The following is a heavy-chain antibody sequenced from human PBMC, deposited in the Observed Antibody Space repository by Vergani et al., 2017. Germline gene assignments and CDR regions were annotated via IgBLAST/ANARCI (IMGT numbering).Heavy chain of an antibody. D-gene: IGHD3-22*01. Sequence: EVQLLESGGGFVQPGGSLRLSCAASGFTFSSYAMSRVRQAPGKGLEWVSAISGSGGSTYHADSVKGRFTISRDNSKNTLYLQMNSLRAEDTAVYYCAKDSIVVVITLTLDYWGQGTLVTVSS. V-gene: IGHV3-23*01. CDR2: ISGSGGST. CDR3: AKDSIVVVITLTLDY. J-gene: IGHJ4*02. CDR1: GFTFSSYA.